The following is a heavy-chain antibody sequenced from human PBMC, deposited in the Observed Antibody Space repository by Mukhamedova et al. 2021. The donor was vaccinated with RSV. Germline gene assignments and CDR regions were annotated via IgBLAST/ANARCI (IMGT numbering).Heavy chain of an antibody. CDR2: TYYRSRWYN. CDR3: ARVGYDSSGFFNTFDY. V-gene: IGHV6-1*01. J-gene: IGHJ4*02. Sequence: RQSPSRGLEWLGRTYYRSRWYNDYAVSVKSRLTINPDTSKNQFSLQLNSVTPEDTAVSYCARVGYDSSGFFNTFDYWGQGPLVTV. D-gene: IGHD3-22*01.